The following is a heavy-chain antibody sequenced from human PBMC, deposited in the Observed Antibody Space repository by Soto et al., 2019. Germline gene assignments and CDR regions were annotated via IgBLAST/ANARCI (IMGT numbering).Heavy chain of an antibody. CDR1: GFTFTTYW. J-gene: IGHJ4*02. CDR2: IKQDGSEK. V-gene: IGHV3-7*01. Sequence: GGSLRLSCTASGFTFTTYWMSWVRQAPGKGLEWVANIKQDGSEKYYVDSVKGRFTISRDNAKNSLYLQMNSLRAEDTAVYYCGRSAPYSDYLGYFDYWGQGTLVTVSS. D-gene: IGHD4-17*01. CDR3: GRSAPYSDYLGYFDY.